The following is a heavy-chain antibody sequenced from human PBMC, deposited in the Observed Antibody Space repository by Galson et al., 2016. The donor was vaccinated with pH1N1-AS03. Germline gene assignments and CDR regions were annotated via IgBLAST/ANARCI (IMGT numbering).Heavy chain of an antibody. J-gene: IGHJ6*02. D-gene: IGHD5-12*01. CDR1: GGSISSSGVYS. CDR3: ARGSGGYGLDV. Sequence: LSLTCAVPGGSISSSGVYSWSWIRQPPGKGLEWIENIYHSGSTYYSPSLKSRVTISIDRSQNQFSLKLSSVTAADTAVYYCARGSGGYGLDVWGQGTTVTVSS. CDR2: IYHSGST. V-gene: IGHV4-30-2*01.